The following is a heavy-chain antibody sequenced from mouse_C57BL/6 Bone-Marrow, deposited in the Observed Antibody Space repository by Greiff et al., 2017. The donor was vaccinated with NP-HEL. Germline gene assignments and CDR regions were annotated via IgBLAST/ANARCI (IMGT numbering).Heavy chain of an antibody. J-gene: IGHJ2*01. CDR2: IDPENGDT. Sequence: VQLKQSGAELVRPGASVKLSCTASGFNIKDDYMHWVKQRPEQGLEWIGWIDPENGDTEYASKFQGKATITADTSSNTAYLQLSSLTSEDTAVYYCTTWGTTVVATDYWGQGTTLTVSS. CDR1: GFNIKDDY. V-gene: IGHV14-4*01. CDR3: TTWGTTVVATDY. D-gene: IGHD1-1*01.